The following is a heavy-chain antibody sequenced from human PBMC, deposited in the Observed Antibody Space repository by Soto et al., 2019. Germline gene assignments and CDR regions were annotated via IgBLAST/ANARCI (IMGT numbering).Heavy chain of an antibody. D-gene: IGHD4-17*01. CDR3: ARGTVTTAFDI. CDR1: GGSISSGDYY. Sequence: PSETLSLTCTVSGGSISSGDYYWSWIRQPPGKGLEWIGYIYYSGSTYYNPSLKSRVTISVDTSKNQFSLKLSSVTAADTAVYYCARGTVTTAFDIWGQGTMVTVSS. V-gene: IGHV4-30-4*01. J-gene: IGHJ3*02. CDR2: IYYSGST.